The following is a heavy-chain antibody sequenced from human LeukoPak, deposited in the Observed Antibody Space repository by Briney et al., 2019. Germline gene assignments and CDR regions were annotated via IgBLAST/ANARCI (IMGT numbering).Heavy chain of an antibody. D-gene: IGHD6-13*01. J-gene: IGHJ4*02. CDR1: GGSISSYY. Sequence: LETLSLTCTVSGGSISSYYWSWIRQPPGKGLEWIGYIYYSGSTNYNPSLKSRVTISVDTSKNQFSLKLSSVTAADTAVYYCARGRGQQLGNFDYWGQGTLVTVSS. CDR2: IYYSGST. V-gene: IGHV4-59*08. CDR3: ARGRGQQLGNFDY.